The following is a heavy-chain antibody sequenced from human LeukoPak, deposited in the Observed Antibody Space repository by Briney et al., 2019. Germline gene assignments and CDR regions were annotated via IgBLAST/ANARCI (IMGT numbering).Heavy chain of an antibody. V-gene: IGHV3-30-3*01. CDR1: GFTFSSYA. D-gene: IGHD3-9*01. CDR3: ARDRSTIFWQGAFDI. CDR2: ISYDGSNK. Sequence: PGGSLRLSCAASGFTFSSYAMHWVRQAPGKGLEWVAVISYDGSNKYYADSVKGRFTTSRDNSKNTLYLQMNSLRAEDTAVYYCARDRSTIFWQGAFDIWGQGTMVTVSS. J-gene: IGHJ3*02.